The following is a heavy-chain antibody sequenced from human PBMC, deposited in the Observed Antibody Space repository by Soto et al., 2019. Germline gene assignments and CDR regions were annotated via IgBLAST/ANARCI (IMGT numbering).Heavy chain of an antibody. CDR3: AVDTMVRGVTSFDY. V-gene: IGHV1-8*01. CDR2: MNPNSGNT. D-gene: IGHD3-10*01. CDR1: GYTFTSYD. J-gene: IGHJ4*02. Sequence: ASVKVSCKASGYTFTSYDINWVRQATGQGLEWMGWMNPNSGNTGYAQKFQGWVTMTRDTSISTAYMELSRLRSDDTAVYYCAVDTMVRGVTSFDYWGQGTLVTVSS.